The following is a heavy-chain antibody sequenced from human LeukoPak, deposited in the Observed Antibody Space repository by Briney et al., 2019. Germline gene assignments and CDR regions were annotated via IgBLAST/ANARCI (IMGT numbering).Heavy chain of an antibody. CDR3: ARGIAVAGYKIDAFDI. CDR1: GFTFSSYE. V-gene: IGHV3-48*03. D-gene: IGHD6-19*01. J-gene: IGHJ3*02. Sequence: GGSLRPSCVASGFTFSSYEVNWVRQAPGKGLEWLSYISGSGGTIYYADSVKGRFTISRDNAKNSLYLQMSSLTVEDTALYYCARGIAVAGYKIDAFDIWGQGTMVTVSS. CDR2: ISGSGGTI.